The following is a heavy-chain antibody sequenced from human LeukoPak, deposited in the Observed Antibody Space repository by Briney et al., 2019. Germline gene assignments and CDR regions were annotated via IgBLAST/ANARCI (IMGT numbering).Heavy chain of an antibody. Sequence: GGSLRLSCAASGFTFRLYGMAWVRQAPGKGLEWVSAITGSGGGTYYADSVKGRFTISRDNSKNTLSLQMNSLRAEDTAVYYCAKSGLSRFDYWGQGTLVTVSS. CDR2: ITGSGGGT. J-gene: IGHJ4*02. V-gene: IGHV3-23*01. D-gene: IGHD4/OR15-4a*01. CDR3: AKSGLSRFDY. CDR1: GFTFRLYG.